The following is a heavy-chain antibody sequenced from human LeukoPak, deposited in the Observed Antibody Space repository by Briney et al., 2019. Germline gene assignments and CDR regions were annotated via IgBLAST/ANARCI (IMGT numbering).Heavy chain of an antibody. CDR1: GFTFSSYA. CDR3: AKFQGMIVVKILTHFDY. J-gene: IGHJ4*02. Sequence: GGSLRLSCAASGFTFSSYAMSWVRQAPGKGLEWVSAISGSGGSTYYADSVKGRFTISRDNSKNTLYLQMNSLRAEDTAVYYCAKFQGMIVVKILTHFDYWGQGTLVTVSS. CDR2: ISGSGGST. D-gene: IGHD3-22*01. V-gene: IGHV3-23*01.